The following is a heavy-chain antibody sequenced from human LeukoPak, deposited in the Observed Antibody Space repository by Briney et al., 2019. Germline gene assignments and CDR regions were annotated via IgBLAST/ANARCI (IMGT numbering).Heavy chain of an antibody. D-gene: IGHD3-10*01. V-gene: IGHV4-59*01. CDR1: GGSISGYY. CDR2: LYYSGST. J-gene: IGHJ5*02. Sequence: SVTLSLTCTVSGGSISGYYWSWIRQPPGKGLEWIGYLYYSGSTNYNPSLKSRVTISVDTSKNQFSLKLSSVTAADTAVYYCARDEDSAYGSGSYLSWGQGTLVTVSS. CDR3: ARDEDSAYGSGSYLS.